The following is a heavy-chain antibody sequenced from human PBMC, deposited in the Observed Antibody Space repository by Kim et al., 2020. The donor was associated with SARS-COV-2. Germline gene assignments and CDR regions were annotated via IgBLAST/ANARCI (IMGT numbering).Heavy chain of an antibody. J-gene: IGHJ3*02. CDR3: ASAAADAFDI. CDR2: IWYDGSNK. Sequence: GGSLRLSCAASGFTFSSYAMHWVRQAPGKGLEWVAVIWYDGSNKYYADSVKGRFTISRDNSKNTLYLQMNSLRAEDTAVYYCASAAADAFDIWGQGTMVTVSS. CDR1: GFTFSSYA. V-gene: IGHV3-33*01. D-gene: IGHD6-13*01.